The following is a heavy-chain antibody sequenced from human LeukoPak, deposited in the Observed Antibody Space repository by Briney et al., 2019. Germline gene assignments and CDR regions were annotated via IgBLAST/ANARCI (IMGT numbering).Heavy chain of an antibody. CDR3: ARDVSGSYGDY. D-gene: IGHD3-16*01. V-gene: IGHV3-53*01. Sequence: PGGSLRLSCAASGFTVSSNYMSWVRQAPGKGLEWVSVIYSGGSTYYADSVKGRFTISRDNSKNTLYLQMNSLRAEDTAVYYCARDVSGSYGDYWGQGTLVTVSS. CDR1: GFTVSSNY. J-gene: IGHJ4*02. CDR2: IYSGGST.